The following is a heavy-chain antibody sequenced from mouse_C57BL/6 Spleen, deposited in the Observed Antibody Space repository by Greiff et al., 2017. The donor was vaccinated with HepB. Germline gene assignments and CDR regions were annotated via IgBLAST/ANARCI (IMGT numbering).Heavy chain of an antibody. Sequence: VKLMESGAELARPGASVKLSCKASGYTFTSYGISWVKQRTGQGLEWIGEIYPRSGNTYYNEKFKGKATLTADKSSSTAYMELRSLTSEDSAVYFCARGVTTVVAHFDYWGQGTTLTVSS. CDR1: GYTFTSYG. CDR3: ARGVTTVVAHFDY. D-gene: IGHD1-1*01. V-gene: IGHV1-81*01. CDR2: IYPRSGNT. J-gene: IGHJ2*01.